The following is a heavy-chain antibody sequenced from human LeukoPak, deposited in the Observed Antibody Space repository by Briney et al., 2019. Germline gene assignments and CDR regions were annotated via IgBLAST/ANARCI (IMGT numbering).Heavy chain of an antibody. CDR1: GGSFSGYY. CDR3: ARVGGETTVTHGAFDI. D-gene: IGHD4-17*01. Sequence: SSETLSLTCAVYGGSFSGYYWSWIRQPPGKGLEWIGEINHSGSTNYNPSLKSRVTISVDTSKNQFSLKLSSVTAADTAVYYCARVGGETTVTHGAFDIWGQGTMVTVSS. CDR2: INHSGST. J-gene: IGHJ3*02. V-gene: IGHV4-34*01.